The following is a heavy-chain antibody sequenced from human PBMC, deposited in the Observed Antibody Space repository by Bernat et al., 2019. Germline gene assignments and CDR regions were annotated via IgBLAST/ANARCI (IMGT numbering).Heavy chain of an antibody. V-gene: IGHV3-33*01. CDR3: ARDSSLDY. D-gene: IGHD6-13*01. CDR2: IWYDGSNK. CDR1: GFTFSSHC. J-gene: IGHJ4*02. Sequence: VQLVGSGGGGVQPGGSLRLSCAASGFTFSSHCMHWVRQAPGKGLEGVAVIWYDGSNKYYADSVKGRFTISRDNSKNTLYLQMNSLRAEDTAVYYCARDSSLDYWGQGTLVTVSS.